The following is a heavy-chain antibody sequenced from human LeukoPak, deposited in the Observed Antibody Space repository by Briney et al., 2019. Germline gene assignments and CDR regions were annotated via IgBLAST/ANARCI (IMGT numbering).Heavy chain of an antibody. CDR2: IIPIFDTA. D-gene: IGHD2-2*01. CDR1: GGTFSSYA. V-gene: IGHV1-69*05. CDR3: ARSHIGYRSSTSCPAAWFDP. J-gene: IGHJ5*02. Sequence: SVKVSXKASGGTFSSYAISWVRQAPGQGLEWMGRIIPIFDTANYAQKFQGRVTITTDESTSTVYMELSSLRSEDTAVYYCARSHIGYRSSTSCPAAWFDPWGQGTLVTVSS.